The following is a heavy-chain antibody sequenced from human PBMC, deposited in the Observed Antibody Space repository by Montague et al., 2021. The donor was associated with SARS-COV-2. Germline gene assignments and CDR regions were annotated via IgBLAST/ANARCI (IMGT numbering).Heavy chain of an antibody. D-gene: IGHD1-1*01. V-gene: IGHV3-33*08. CDR2: IWYDGSNK. CDR1: GFTFSSYG. J-gene: IGHJ6*02. Sequence: SLRLSLSASGFTFSSYGMHWVRQAPGKGLEWVAVIWYDGSNKYYADSVKGRFTISRDNSKNTLYLQMNSLRAEDTAVYYCAREVEVDNWNVHGMDVWGQGTTVTVSS. CDR3: AREVEVDNWNVHGMDV.